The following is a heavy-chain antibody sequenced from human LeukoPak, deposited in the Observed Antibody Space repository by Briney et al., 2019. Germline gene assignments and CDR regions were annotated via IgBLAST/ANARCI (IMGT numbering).Heavy chain of an antibody. D-gene: IGHD6-19*01. CDR3: AKDTQWHDY. J-gene: IGHJ4*02. V-gene: IGHV3-23*01. CDR1: GFIFSSYG. Sequence: TGGSLRLSCAASGFIFSSYGMSWVRQTPGKGLEWVAATSSSDAGTYHADSVRGRFTISRDNSKNTLYLQMNSLRAEDTAVYYCAKDTQWHDYWGQGTLVTVSS. CDR2: TSSSDAGT.